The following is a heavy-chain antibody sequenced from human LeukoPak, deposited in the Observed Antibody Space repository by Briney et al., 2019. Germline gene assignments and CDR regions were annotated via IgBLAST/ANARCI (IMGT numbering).Heavy chain of an antibody. CDR3: ARSEYSAYDSNFDY. D-gene: IGHD5-12*01. Sequence: PSETLSLTCTVSGVSVSSYYWSWIRQPPGKGLEWIGYIHYSGNTNYNPSLKSRVAISIDTSKNQFSLKLSSVTAADTAVYYCARSEYSAYDSNFDYWGQGTLVTVSS. J-gene: IGHJ4*02. CDR1: GVSVSSYY. V-gene: IGHV4-59*02. CDR2: IHYSGNT.